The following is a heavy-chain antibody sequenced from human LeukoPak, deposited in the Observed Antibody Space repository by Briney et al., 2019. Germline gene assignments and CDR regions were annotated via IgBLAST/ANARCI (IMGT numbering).Heavy chain of an antibody. D-gene: IGHD6-19*01. J-gene: IGHJ4*02. V-gene: IGHV1-2*04. CDR1: GYTFTSYY. Sequence: ASVKVSCKASGYTFTSYYMHWVRQAPGQGLEWMGWINPNSGGTNYAQKFQGWVTMTRDTSISTAYMELSRLRSDDTAVYYCARGGVDSSGWPDDSSGQGTPVTVSP. CDR3: ARGGVDSSGWPDDS. CDR2: INPNSGGT.